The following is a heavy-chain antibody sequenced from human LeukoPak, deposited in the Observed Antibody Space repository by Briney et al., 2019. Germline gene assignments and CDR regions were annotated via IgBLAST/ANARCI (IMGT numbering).Heavy chain of an antibody. CDR1: GLTVSSNY. CDR3: ASEVVVAATSDY. V-gene: IGHV3-21*01. D-gene: IGHD2-15*01. Sequence: GGSLRLSCAASGLTVSSNYMSWVRQAPGKGLEWVSSISSSSSYIYYADSVKGRFTISRDNAKNSLYLQMNSLRAEDTAVYYCASEVVVAATSDYWGQGALVTVSS. J-gene: IGHJ4*02. CDR2: ISSSSSYI.